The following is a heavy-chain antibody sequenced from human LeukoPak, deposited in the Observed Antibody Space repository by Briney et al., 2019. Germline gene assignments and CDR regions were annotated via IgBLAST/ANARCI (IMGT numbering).Heavy chain of an antibody. V-gene: IGHV3-73*01. CDR2: IRNRANNYAA. CDR1: VFTFSDSA. CDR3: SGYDYGMDV. Sequence: GGSLRLSCEASVFTFSDSAIHWVRQAPGKGLEWVGRIRNRANNYAAVYSASVEGRFSMSRDDSKNTAYLQMNSLKTEDTAIYYCSGYDYGMDVWGQGTTVTVSS. J-gene: IGHJ6*02.